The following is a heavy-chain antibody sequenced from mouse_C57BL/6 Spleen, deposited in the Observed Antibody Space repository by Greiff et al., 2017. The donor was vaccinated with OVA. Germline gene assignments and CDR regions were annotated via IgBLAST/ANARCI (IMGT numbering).Heavy chain of an antibody. CDR3: NSYYDYGVAAY. J-gene: IGHJ3*01. V-gene: IGHV6-3*01. CDR2: IRLKSDNYAT. CDR1: GFTFSNYW. Sequence: EVMLVESGGGLVQPGGSMKLSCVASGFTFSNYWMNWVRQSPEKGLEWVAQIRLKSDNYATHYAESVKGRFTISRDDSKSSVYLQMNNLRAEDTGIYYCNSYYDYGVAAYWGQGTLVTVSA. D-gene: IGHD2-4*01.